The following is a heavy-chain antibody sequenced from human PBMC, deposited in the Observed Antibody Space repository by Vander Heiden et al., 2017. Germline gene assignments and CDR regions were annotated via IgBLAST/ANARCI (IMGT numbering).Heavy chain of an antibody. Sequence: QVQLVESGGGVVQPGRSLRLSCAASGFPFSGYGMHWVRQAPGKGLEWVAVISYDGSNKYYADSVKGRFTISRDNSKNTLYLQMNSLRAEDTAVFYCAKLHRDDYGEYAFDIWGQGTMVTVSS. CDR1: GFPFSGYG. CDR3: AKLHRDDYGEYAFDI. V-gene: IGHV3-30*18. J-gene: IGHJ3*02. CDR2: ISYDGSNK. D-gene: IGHD4-17*01.